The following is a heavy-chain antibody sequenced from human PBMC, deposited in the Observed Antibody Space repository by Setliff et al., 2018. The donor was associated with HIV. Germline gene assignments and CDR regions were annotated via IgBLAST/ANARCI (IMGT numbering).Heavy chain of an antibody. CDR1: GYTFGYNY. V-gene: IGHV1-2*06. CDR2: IAPNSGDT. D-gene: IGHD6-19*01. CDR3: ATAKEHWLSEGGFDY. J-gene: IGHJ4*02. Sequence: ASVKVSCKTSGYTFGYNYIHWVRQAPGQGLEWMGRIAPNSGDTKYAQKFEGRVTVTRDTSINTAYMELSSLTSDDTAVYYCATAKEHWLSEGGFDYWGQGTLVTVSS.